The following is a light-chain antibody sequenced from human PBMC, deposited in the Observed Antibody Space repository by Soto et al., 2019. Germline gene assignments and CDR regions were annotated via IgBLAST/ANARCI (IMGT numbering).Light chain of an antibody. CDR3: CSYTSISTSAV. Sequence: QSALTQPASVSGSPGQSITISCTGTSSDIGDYTHVSWYQQHPGKAPKLIIYVVSDRPSGVSNRFSGSKSGNTASLTISGLQTEDEADYYCCSYTSISTSAVFGGGTKLTVL. J-gene: IGLJ2*01. CDR2: VVS. CDR1: SSDIGDYTH. V-gene: IGLV2-14*01.